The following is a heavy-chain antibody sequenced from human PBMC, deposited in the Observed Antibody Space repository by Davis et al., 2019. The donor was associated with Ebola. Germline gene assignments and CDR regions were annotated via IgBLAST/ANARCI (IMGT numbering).Heavy chain of an antibody. CDR1: GFTVSSNY. Sequence: GESLKISCAASGFTVSSNYMSWVRQAPGKGLEWAANIKQDGSEKYYVDSVKGRFTISRDNAKNSLYLQMNSLRAEDTAVYYCARDYYYYGMDVWGQGTTVTVSS. V-gene: IGHV3-7*03. J-gene: IGHJ6*02. CDR2: IKQDGSEK. CDR3: ARDYYYYGMDV.